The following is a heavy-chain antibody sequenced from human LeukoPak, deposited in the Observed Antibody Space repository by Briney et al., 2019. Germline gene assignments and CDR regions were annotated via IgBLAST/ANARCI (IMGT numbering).Heavy chain of an antibody. CDR1: GYTFTNYG. J-gene: IGHJ4*02. CDR3: AREYYDSGNYWYYFDQ. D-gene: IGHD3-22*01. Sequence: ASMKVSCKTSGYTFTNYGINWVRQAPGQGLEWMGWISPNNGNTNYAQKVPDRVTMTTDTSTSTVYMTLRSLRSDDTAVYYCAREYYDSGNYWYYFDQWGQGTLVTVSS. CDR2: ISPNNGNT. V-gene: IGHV1-18*01.